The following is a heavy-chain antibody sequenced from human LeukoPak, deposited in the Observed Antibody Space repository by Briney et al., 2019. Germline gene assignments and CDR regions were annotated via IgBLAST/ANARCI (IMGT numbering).Heavy chain of an antibody. CDR3: ARGRRYTAAFDI. CDR1: GGSFSGYY. V-gene: IGHV4-34*01. D-gene: IGHD5-18*01. CDR2: INHSGST. Sequence: PSETLSLTCAVYGGSFSGYYWSWIRQPPGKGLEWIGEINHSGSTNYNPSLRSRVTISVDTSKNQFSLKLSSLTAADTAVFYCARGRRYTAAFDIWGQRTMVTVSS. J-gene: IGHJ3*02.